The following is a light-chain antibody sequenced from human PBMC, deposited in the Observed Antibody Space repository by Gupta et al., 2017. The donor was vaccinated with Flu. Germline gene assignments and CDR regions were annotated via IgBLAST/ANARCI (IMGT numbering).Light chain of an antibody. Sequence: RLMVSVSGSTYNIVVNSVSWYRQRPGADPKLIRYNIDQRPSGVPDRFSGTKSGTSVSLSISGLRSEDEGVCYCAAWDDRLDGPVCGGGTHVT. CDR1: TYNIVVNS. CDR2: NID. J-gene: IGLJ3*02. V-gene: IGLV1-44*01. CDR3: AAWDDRLDGPV.